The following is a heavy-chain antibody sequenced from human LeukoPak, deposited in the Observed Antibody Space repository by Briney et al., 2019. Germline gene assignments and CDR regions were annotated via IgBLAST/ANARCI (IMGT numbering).Heavy chain of an antibody. Sequence: ASVKVSCKASGGTFSSYAISWVRQAPGQGLEWMGGIIPMYGTPNYAQKFQGRVTITADKSTSTAYMELSSLRYEDTAVYYCARAHDSSGFQAYWGHGTLVTVSS. CDR2: IIPMYGTP. CDR1: GGTFSSYA. V-gene: IGHV1-69*06. CDR3: ARAHDSSGFQAY. J-gene: IGHJ4*01. D-gene: IGHD3-22*01.